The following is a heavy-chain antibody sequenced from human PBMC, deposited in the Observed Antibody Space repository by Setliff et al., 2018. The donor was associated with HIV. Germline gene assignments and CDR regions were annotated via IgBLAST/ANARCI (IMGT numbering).Heavy chain of an antibody. Sequence: GGSLRLSCAASGFTFDRYWMHCVRQAPGKGLVWVSRVNTDGRSHTYADSVKYRFTICRDNDKNTLYLQMHDMRAEDTGVYYCHSVYDSEEQSYFDYWGQGTLVTVSS. CDR2: VNTDGRSH. CDR1: GFTFDRYW. V-gene: IGHV3-74*01. CDR3: HSVYDSEEQSYFDY. D-gene: IGHD3-22*01. J-gene: IGHJ4*02.